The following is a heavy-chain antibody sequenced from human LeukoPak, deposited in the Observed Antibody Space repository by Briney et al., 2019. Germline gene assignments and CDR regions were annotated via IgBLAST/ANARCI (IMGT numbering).Heavy chain of an antibody. CDR3: ARSNLDGDYGNYRPFDY. CDR1: GFTFSSYW. J-gene: IGHJ4*02. Sequence: GGSLRLSCAASGFTFSSYWMSWVRQAPGKGLEWVANIKQGGSEKYYVDSVKGRFTISRDNAKNSLYLQMNSLRAEATAVYYCARSNLDGDYGNYRPFDYWGQGTLVTVSS. D-gene: IGHD4-11*01. V-gene: IGHV3-7*01. CDR2: IKQGGSEK.